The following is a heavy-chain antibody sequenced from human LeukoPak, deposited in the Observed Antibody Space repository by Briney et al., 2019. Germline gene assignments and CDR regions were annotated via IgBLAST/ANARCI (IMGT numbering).Heavy chain of an antibody. V-gene: IGHV3-30*18. D-gene: IGHD6-19*01. CDR3: AKDLHGVADTSYYFDY. CDR2: ISYDGTNK. CDR1: GFTFSNYG. J-gene: IGHJ4*02. Sequence: GGSLRLSCSASGFTFSNYGMHWVRQAPGKGLEWVAAISYDGTNKYYADSVKGRSTISRDNSKNTLYLQMNGLRAEDTAVFYCAKDLHGVADTSYYFDYWGRGTLVTVSS.